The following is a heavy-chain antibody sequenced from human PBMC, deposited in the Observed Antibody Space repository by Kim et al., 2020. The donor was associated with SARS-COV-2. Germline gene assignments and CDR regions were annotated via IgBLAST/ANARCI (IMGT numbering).Heavy chain of an antibody. CDR3: AKDRRSGWYEYFQH. J-gene: IGHJ1*01. Sequence: GGSLRLSCAASGFTFDDYAMHWVRQAPGKGLEWVSGISWNSGSIGYADSVKGRFTISRDNAKNSLYLQMNSLRAEDTALYYCAKDRRSGWYEYFQHWGQGTLVTVSS. D-gene: IGHD6-19*01. CDR1: GFTFDDYA. V-gene: IGHV3-9*01. CDR2: ISWNSGSI.